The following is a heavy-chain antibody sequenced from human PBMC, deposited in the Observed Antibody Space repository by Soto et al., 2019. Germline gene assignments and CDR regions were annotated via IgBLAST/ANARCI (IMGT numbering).Heavy chain of an antibody. V-gene: IGHV1-18*01. CDR2: INTYNGHT. D-gene: IGHD6-13*01. CDR1: GYTFTNYG. J-gene: IGHJ3*02. CDR3: ARDLLYSSRSTVRFDI. Sequence: QVQLVQSGTEVKKPGASVKVSCKASGYTFTNYGISWVRQAPGQGLEWLAWINTYNGHTNYAQKLQGRVTLTTDTSTSEDYMELRSLRSDDTAVYYCARDLLYSSRSTVRFDIWGQGTMVTVSS.